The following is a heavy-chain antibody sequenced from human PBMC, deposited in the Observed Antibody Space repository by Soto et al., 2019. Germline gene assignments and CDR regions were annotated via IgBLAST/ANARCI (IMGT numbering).Heavy chain of an antibody. Sequence: PGGSLRLSCAASGFTFSDYAMSWVRQTPGKGLEWISGISGIGGGTTYYADSVKGRFTISRDNSKNTLYLQMNSLRAEDTAVYYCAKESLWLPKAPDYWGQGTLVTVSS. CDR1: GFTFSDYA. CDR3: AKESLWLPKAPDY. V-gene: IGHV3-23*01. CDR2: ISGIGGGTT. D-gene: IGHD5-12*01. J-gene: IGHJ4*02.